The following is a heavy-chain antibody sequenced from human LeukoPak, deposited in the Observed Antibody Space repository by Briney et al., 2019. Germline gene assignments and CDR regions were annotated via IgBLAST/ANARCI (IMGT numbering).Heavy chain of an antibody. CDR3: AKGRHYDILTGYFDY. CDR1: GLTFDDYA. J-gene: IGHJ4*02. D-gene: IGHD3-9*01. Sequence: GGSLRLSCAASGLTFDDYAMHWVRQAPGKGLEWVSGISWDSGSIGYADSVKGRFTISRDNAKNSLYLQMNSLRAEDTALYYCAKGRHYDILTGYFDYWGQGTLVTVSS. CDR2: ISWDSGSI. V-gene: IGHV3-9*01.